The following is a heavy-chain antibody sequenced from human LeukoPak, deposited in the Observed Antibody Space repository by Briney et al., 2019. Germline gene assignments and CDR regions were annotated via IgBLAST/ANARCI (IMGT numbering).Heavy chain of an antibody. J-gene: IGHJ6*02. V-gene: IGHV5-51*01. Sequence: GESLKISCKGSGYSFTSYWIGWVRQMPGKGLEWMGNIYPGDSDTRYSPSFQGQVTISADKSITTAYLQWSSLKASDSAMYYCARHRSRDGFAPRGGYYYYYGMDVWGQGTTVTVSS. CDR3: ARHRSRDGFAPRGGYYYYYGMDV. CDR2: IYPGDSDT. CDR1: GYSFTSYW. D-gene: IGHD5-24*01.